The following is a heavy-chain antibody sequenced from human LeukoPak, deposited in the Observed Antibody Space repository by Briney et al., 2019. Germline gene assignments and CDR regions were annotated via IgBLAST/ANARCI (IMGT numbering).Heavy chain of an antibody. CDR2: IYYSGST. CDR3: ARVDRVASALDY. Sequence: PSETLSLTCTVSGGSISSYYWSWIRQPPGKGLEWIGYIYYSGSTNYNPSLKSRVTISVDTSKNQFSLKLSSVTAADTAVYYCARVDRVASALDYWGQGTLVTVSS. V-gene: IGHV4-59*01. CDR1: GGSISSYY. D-gene: IGHD3-10*01. J-gene: IGHJ4*02.